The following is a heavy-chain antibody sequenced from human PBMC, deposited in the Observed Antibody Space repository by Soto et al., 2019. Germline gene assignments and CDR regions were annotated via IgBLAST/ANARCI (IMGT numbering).Heavy chain of an antibody. CDR1: GGSVSSGSYY. CDR3: ASRGECFRVVIY. CDR2: IYYSGST. J-gene: IGHJ4*02. Sequence: SETLSLTCTVSGGSVSSGSYYWSWIRQPPGKGLEWIGYIYYSGSTNYNPSLKSRVTISVDTSKNQFSLKLSSVTAADTAVYYCASRGECFRVVIYWGQGILVTVSS. V-gene: IGHV4-61*01. D-gene: IGHD3-3*01.